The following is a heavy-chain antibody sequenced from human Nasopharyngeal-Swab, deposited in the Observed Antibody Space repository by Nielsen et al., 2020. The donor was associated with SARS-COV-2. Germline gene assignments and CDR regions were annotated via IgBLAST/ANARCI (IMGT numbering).Heavy chain of an antibody. J-gene: IGHJ4*02. CDR2: IWYDGSNE. CDR1: GFRFSSYG. Sequence: EGSLRPSCVASGFRFSSYGMDWVRQAPGKGLEWVADIWYDGSNEYYGDSVRGRFTISRDNSKNTVYLQMNSLRAEDTAVYYCARDGGNYADYWGQGTRVTVSS. CDR3: ARDGGNYADY. D-gene: IGHD2-15*01. V-gene: IGHV3-33*01.